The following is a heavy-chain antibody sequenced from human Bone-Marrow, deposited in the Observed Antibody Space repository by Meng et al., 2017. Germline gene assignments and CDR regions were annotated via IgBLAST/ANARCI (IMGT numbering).Heavy chain of an antibody. CDR3: ARDRIAAAARYYFDY. Sequence: GGSLRLSCAASGFTFSSYEINWVRQAPGKELEWVSYISSSGSTIYYADSVKGRFTISRDNAKNSLYLQMNSLRAEDTAVYYCARDRIAAAARYYFDYWGQGTLVTVSS. V-gene: IGHV3-48*03. D-gene: IGHD6-13*01. CDR2: ISSSGSTI. J-gene: IGHJ4*02. CDR1: GFTFSSYE.